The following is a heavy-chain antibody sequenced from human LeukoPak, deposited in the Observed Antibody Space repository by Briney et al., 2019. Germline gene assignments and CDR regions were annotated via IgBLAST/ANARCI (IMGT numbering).Heavy chain of an antibody. D-gene: IGHD2-15*01. CDR1: GFTFSSYG. J-gene: IGHJ6*02. V-gene: IGHV3-33*01. CDR2: IWYDGSNK. Sequence: GGSLRLSCAASGFTFSSYGVHWVRQAPGKGLEWVAVIWYDGSNKYYADSVKGRFTISRDNSKNTLYLQMSSLRAEDTAVYYCARDPREGCSGGSCPYYYYYGMDVWGQGTTVTVSS. CDR3: ARDPREGCSGGSCPYYYYYGMDV.